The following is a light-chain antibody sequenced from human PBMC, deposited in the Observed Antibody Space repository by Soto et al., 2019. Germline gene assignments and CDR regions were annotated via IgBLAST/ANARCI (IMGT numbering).Light chain of an antibody. V-gene: IGLV1-44*01. Sequence: SVLTQPHSASGTPGQRVTISCSGSSSNIGANSVQWFQQLPGTAPKVLIYSSNHRPSGVPERFSGSKSGTSASLAISELQSDDEADYYCAAWDDSLNGHVFGTGTKVTDL. J-gene: IGLJ1*01. CDR2: SSN. CDR3: AAWDDSLNGHV. CDR1: SSNIGANS.